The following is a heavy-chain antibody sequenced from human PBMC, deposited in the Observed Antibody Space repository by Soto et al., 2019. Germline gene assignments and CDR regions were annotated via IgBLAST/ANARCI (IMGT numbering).Heavy chain of an antibody. J-gene: IGHJ6*02. CDR2: INPSGGTT. CDR3: ARGGGYYYHGMDV. Sequence: ASVKVSCKASGYTFISQYIHWVRQAPGQGPEWMGIINPSGGTTSYAQKFQGRVTMTTDTSTSTVYMDLSSLRSEDTAVYYCARGGGYYYHGMDVWGQGTTVTVS. CDR1: GYTFISQY. V-gene: IGHV1-46*01.